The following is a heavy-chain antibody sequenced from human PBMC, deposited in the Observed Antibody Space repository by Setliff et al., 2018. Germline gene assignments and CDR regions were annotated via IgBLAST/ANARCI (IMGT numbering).Heavy chain of an antibody. Sequence: LSLTCTVSGGSISSSSYYWGWIRQPPGRGLEWIGSIYYSGSTYYNPSLKSRVTISVDTSKNQFSLKLSSVTAADTAVYYCASVVEDYYDSSGYFLPSYYFDYWGQGTLVTVSS. D-gene: IGHD3-22*01. J-gene: IGHJ4*02. CDR1: GGSISSSSYY. V-gene: IGHV4-39*07. CDR3: ASVVEDYYDSSGYFLPSYYFDY. CDR2: IYYSGST.